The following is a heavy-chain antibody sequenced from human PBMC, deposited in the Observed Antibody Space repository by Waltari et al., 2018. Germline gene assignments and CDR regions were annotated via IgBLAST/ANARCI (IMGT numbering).Heavy chain of an antibody. CDR1: SSGSYY. CDR3: AKAQIGVRGVYDY. D-gene: IGHD3-10*01. V-gene: IGHV4-31*01. Sequence: SSGSYYWSWIRQHPGKGPEWIGHIYYSGSTYYNPSLKGLLTISVDTSKNQFSLKLSSVTAEDTAVYYCAKAQIGVRGVYDYWGQGTLVTVSS. CDR2: IYYSGST. J-gene: IGHJ4*02.